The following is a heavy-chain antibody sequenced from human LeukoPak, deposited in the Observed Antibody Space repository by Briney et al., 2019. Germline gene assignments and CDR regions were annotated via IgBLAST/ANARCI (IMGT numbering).Heavy chain of an antibody. CDR2: IGTSSSYM. D-gene: IGHD6-19*01. CDR3: ARYLYNSGWTFDY. Sequence: PGGSLRLSCAASGFTFSSYSMNWVRQAPGKGLEWVSSIGTSSSYMYYADSVKGRFTISRDNAKNSLYLQMNSLRVEDTAVYYCARYLYNSGWTFDYWGQGTLVTVSS. V-gene: IGHV3-21*01. J-gene: IGHJ4*02. CDR1: GFTFSSYS.